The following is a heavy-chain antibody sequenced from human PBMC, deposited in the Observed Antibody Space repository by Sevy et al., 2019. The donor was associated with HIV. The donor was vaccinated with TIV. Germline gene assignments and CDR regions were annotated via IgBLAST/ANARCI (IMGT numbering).Heavy chain of an antibody. CDR1: GFTFSNYE. D-gene: IGHD6-19*01. CDR2: IGSRGADT. J-gene: IGHJ4*02. Sequence: GESLKISCAASGFTFSNYEMYWVRQAPGKGLEWVATIGSRGADTRYADSVRGRFAISRDDCENTVFLQMSSLRADDTAIYYCAKPIGPVPMAGDYWGQGTVVTVSS. CDR3: AKPIGPVPMAGDY. V-gene: IGHV3-23*01.